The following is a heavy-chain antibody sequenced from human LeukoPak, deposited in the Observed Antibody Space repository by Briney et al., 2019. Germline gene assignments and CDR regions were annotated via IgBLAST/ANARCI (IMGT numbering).Heavy chain of an antibody. V-gene: IGHV3-7*01. CDR2: IKEDRSEI. CDR1: GFTFSSYW. J-gene: IGHJ5*02. Sequence: GGSLRLSCAASGFTFSSYWMSWVRQAPGKGLEWVANIKEDRSEIQYVDSVKGRFTISRDNAKNSLYLQMNSLRAEDTAVYYCARATASNWFDPWGQGTLVTVSS. CDR3: ARATASNWFDP. D-gene: IGHD2-21*01.